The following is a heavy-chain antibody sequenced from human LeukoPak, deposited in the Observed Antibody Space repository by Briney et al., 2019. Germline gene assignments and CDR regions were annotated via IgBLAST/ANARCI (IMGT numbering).Heavy chain of an antibody. CDR3: ARQALAYSSSCFDY. CDR1: GGSISSYY. Sequence: SETLSLTCTVSGGSISSYYWSWIRQPPGKGLEWIGYIYYSGTTNYNPSLKSRVTISVDTSKNQFSLKLSSVTAADTAVYYCARQALAYSSSCFDYWGQGTLVTVSS. V-gene: IGHV4-59*08. CDR2: IYYSGTT. D-gene: IGHD6-13*01. J-gene: IGHJ4*02.